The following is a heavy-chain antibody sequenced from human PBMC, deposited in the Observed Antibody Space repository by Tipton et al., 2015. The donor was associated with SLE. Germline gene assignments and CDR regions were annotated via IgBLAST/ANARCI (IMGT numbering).Heavy chain of an antibody. CDR2: ISTTGST. V-gene: IGHV4-61*02. CDR3: ARALCTYGVFCEDYFDF. D-gene: IGHD2-8*01. CDR1: GASIRSGNYH. Sequence: LRLSCTVSGASIRSGNYHWTWIRQTAGKGLEWIGRISTTGSTNYSPSLKSRVTISLDTSKNQFSLKLSSVTAADTAVYYCARALCTYGVFCEDYFDFWGLGTLVTVSS. J-gene: IGHJ4*02.